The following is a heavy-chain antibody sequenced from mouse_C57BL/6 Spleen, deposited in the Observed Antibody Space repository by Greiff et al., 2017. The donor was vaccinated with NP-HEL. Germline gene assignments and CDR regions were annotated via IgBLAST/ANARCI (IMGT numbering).Heavy chain of an antibody. V-gene: IGHV6-3*01. Sequence: EVKLEESGGGLVQPGGSMKLSCVASGFTFSNYWMNWVRQSPEKGLEWVAQIRLKSDNYATHYAESVKGRFTISRDDSKSSVYLQMNNLRAEDTGIYYCTGLLRWYYFDYWGQGTTLTVSS. J-gene: IGHJ2*01. CDR2: IRLKSDNYAT. CDR1: GFTFSNYW. CDR3: TGLLRWYYFDY. D-gene: IGHD1-1*02.